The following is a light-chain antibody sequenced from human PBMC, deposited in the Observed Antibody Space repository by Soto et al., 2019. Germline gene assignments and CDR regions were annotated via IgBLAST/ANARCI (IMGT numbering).Light chain of an antibody. Sequence: PFSLSASVGDTITITCRASQGIGKDLAWFQQRPGKAPKLLIYGASCLQNGVPSRFSGSGSGTDFTLTISGLQPEDFATYFCLQDFNYPWTFGQGTKVDIK. CDR3: LQDFNYPWT. CDR1: QGIGKD. V-gene: IGKV1-6*01. CDR2: GAS. J-gene: IGKJ1*01.